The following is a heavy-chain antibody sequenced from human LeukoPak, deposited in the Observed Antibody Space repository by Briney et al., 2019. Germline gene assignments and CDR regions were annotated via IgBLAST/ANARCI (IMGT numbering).Heavy chain of an antibody. D-gene: IGHD4-11*01. CDR1: ELTLSSKA. CDR3: AKGGSPRLQTDY. CDR2: ISGSGGST. Sequence: GGPLKFSGEPSELTLSSKAMSGVGQAPGKGWNWVSAISGSGGSTYYADSVKGRFTISRDNSKNTLYLQMNSLRAEDTAVYYCAKGGSPRLQTDYWGQGTLVTVSS. J-gene: IGHJ4*02. V-gene: IGHV3-23*01.